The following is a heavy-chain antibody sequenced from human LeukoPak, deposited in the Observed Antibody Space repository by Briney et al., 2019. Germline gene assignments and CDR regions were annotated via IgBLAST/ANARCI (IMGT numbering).Heavy chain of an antibody. J-gene: IGHJ3*02. CDR1: GGTFSSYA. D-gene: IGHD6-13*01. V-gene: IGHV1-69*13. CDR2: IIPIFGTA. Sequence: ASVKVSCKASGGTFSSYAISWVRQAPGQGLEWMGGIIPIFGTANYAQKFQGRVTITADESTSTAYMELRSLRSDDTAVYYCARGGRVAAAGYDAFDIWGQGTMVTVSS. CDR3: ARGGRVAAAGYDAFDI.